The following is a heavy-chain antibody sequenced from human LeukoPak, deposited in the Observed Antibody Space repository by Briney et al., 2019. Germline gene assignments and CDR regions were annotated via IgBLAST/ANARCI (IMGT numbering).Heavy chain of an antibody. J-gene: IGHJ4*02. CDR2: IYSDGDT. Sequence: GGSLRLSCAASGFTVSRNYMTWVRQAPGKGLEWVSVIYSDGDTYYVDSVKGRFTISRDNSKNTLYLQTNSLRAEDTAVYYCARGPWASFDYWGEGALVTVSS. CDR3: ARGPWASFDY. CDR1: GFTVSRNY. D-gene: IGHD3-16*01. V-gene: IGHV3-66*01.